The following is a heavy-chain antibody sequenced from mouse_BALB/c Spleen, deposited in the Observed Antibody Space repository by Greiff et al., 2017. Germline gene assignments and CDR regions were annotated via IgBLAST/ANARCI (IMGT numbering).Heavy chain of an antibody. D-gene: IGHD1-1*01. CDR3: ARDGSSYGWFAY. Sequence: VQLVESGPGLVAPSQSLSITCTVSGFSLTSYGVHWVRQPPGKGLEWLGVIWAGGSTNYNSAHMSGMVISKDNSKSQVFLNMNSLQTDDTAMYYCARDGSSYGWFAYWGQGTLVTVSA. CDR1: GFSLTSYG. V-gene: IGHV2-9*02. J-gene: IGHJ3*01. CDR2: IWAGGST.